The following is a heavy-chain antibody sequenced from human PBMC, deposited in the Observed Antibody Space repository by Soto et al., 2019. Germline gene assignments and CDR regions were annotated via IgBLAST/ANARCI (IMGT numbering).Heavy chain of an antibody. D-gene: IGHD5-18*01. CDR1: GGSISSGNYY. V-gene: IGHV4-30-4*01. J-gene: IGHJ5*02. Sequence: SETLSLTCTVSGGSISSGNYYWSWIRQSPGKGLEWIGYIYSTGSSYYNPSLRSRVSMSVDTSKNQFSLNLSSVTAADTAVYFCARDPIQLWLSGRERFDPCGQVTLVPVCS. CDR2: IYSTGSS. CDR3: ARDPIQLWLSGRERFDP.